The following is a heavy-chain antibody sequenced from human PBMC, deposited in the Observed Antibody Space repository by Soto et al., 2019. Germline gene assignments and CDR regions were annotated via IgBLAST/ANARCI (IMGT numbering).Heavy chain of an antibody. J-gene: IGHJ6*03. V-gene: IGHV3-23*01. CDR3: AKTEGNYGREYYYSYYCMDV. CDR2: ISGSGGTT. Sequence: EVQLLESGGGLVQPGGSLRLSCAASGLTLNNYALSWVRQAPGKGLEWVSLISGSGGTTFYADSVKGRFTISRDNSKNTLYLQMNSLRAEDTAVYYCAKTEGNYGREYYYSYYCMDVWGKGTTVTVSS. CDR1: GLTLNNYA. D-gene: IGHD4-4*01.